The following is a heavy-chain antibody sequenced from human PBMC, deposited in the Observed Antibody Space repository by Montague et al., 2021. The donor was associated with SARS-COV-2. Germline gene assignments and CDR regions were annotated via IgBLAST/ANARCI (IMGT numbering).Heavy chain of an antibody. V-gene: IGHV4-59*01. CDR1: GGSTSNYY. CDR3: ARAQNICFIANCVNYFDL. Sequence: SETLSLTCSVSGGSTSNYYWTWIRQSPGKGLQWIGYIFYTGSTKFNPSLKSRVSMSLDTSKNHFSLRLSAMTAADTARYYSARAQNICFIANCVNYFDLWGLGALVTVSS. J-gene: IGHJ4*02. CDR2: IFYTGST. D-gene: IGHD2-15*01.